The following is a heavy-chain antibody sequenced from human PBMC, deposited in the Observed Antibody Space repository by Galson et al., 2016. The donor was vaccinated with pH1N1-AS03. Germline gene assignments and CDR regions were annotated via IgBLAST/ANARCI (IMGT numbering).Heavy chain of an antibody. CDR2: TSSRGDSI. CDR1: GFTFSYYS. D-gene: IGHD3-10*01. J-gene: IGHJ6*02. V-gene: IGHV3-48*04. Sequence: SLRLSCAASGFTFSYYSMNWVRQAPGKGLEWVSYTSSRGDSIYYADSVKGRFTISRDNAKNSLYLQMNSLRAEDTAVYYCARVPYSYGMDVWDQGTTVTVSS. CDR3: ARVPYSYGMDV.